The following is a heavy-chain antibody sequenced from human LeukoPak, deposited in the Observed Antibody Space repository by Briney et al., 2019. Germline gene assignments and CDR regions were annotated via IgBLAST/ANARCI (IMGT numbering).Heavy chain of an antibody. V-gene: IGHV1-24*01. Sequence: ASVKVSCKVSGYTLTELSMHWVRQAPGKGLEWMGGFDPEDGETIYAQKFQGRVTMTRDTSTSTVYMELSSLRSEDTAVYYCSRWGSGTFDYWGQGTLVTVSS. J-gene: IGHJ4*02. CDR2: FDPEDGET. D-gene: IGHD1-26*01. CDR3: SRWGSGTFDY. CDR1: GYTLTELS.